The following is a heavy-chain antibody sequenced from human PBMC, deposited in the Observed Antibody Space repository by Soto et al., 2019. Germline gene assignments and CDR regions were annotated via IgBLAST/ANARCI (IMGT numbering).Heavy chain of an antibody. J-gene: IGHJ5*02. CDR3: ARYSSSSRSLWDNWLDP. V-gene: IGHV3-9*01. CDR1: GFIFDDYA. D-gene: IGHD6-6*01. CDR2: ISWNSGSI. Sequence: GGSLRLSCAASGFIFDDYAMHWVRQAPGKGLEWVSGISWNSGSIGYADSVKGRFTISRDNAKNSLYLQMNSLRAEDTALYYCARYSSSSRSLWDNWLDPWGQGTLVTVSS.